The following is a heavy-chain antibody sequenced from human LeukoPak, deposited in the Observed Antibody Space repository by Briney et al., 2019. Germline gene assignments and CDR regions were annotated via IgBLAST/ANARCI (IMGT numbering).Heavy chain of an antibody. Sequence: APVQVSCTASGYTFTSYGISWVRQAPGQGLEWMGWISAYNGNTKYVQKLQGRVTMTTDSSTSTAYMELRSLTSDDTAVYYCARWYCGGGSCYSYYYGMDVWGQGTTVTVSS. D-gene: IGHD2-15*01. CDR1: GYTFTSYG. CDR2: ISAYNGNT. V-gene: IGHV1-18*01. CDR3: ARWYCGGGSCYSYYYGMDV. J-gene: IGHJ6*02.